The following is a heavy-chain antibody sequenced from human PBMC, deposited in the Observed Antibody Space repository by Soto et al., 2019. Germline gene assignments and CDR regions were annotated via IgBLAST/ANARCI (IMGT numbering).Heavy chain of an antibody. D-gene: IGHD1-7*01. J-gene: IGHJ3*02. CDR2: ISSSSSYI. Sequence: GGSLRLSCAASGFTFSSYSMNWVRQAPGKGLEWVSSISSSSSYIYYADSVKGGFTISRDNAKNSLYLQMNSLRAEDTAVYYCASTDWNYVNAFDIWGQGTMVTVSS. V-gene: IGHV3-21*01. CDR3: ASTDWNYVNAFDI. CDR1: GFTFSSYS.